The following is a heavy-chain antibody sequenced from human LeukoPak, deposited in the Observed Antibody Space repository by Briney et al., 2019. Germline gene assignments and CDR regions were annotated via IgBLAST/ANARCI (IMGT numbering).Heavy chain of an antibody. CDR3: GRGGGRGDYNERYYFDY. CDR1: GLSFSSYE. J-gene: IGHJ4*02. D-gene: IGHD3-22*01. CDR2: ISSSGGTI. Sequence: GGSLRLSCAVSGLSFSSYEMSWVRQAPGKGLEWVSYISSSGGTIFYSDSVKGRFTISRDNAKNSLHLQMNSLRAEDTALYYCGRGGGRGDYNERYYFDYWGQGTLVTVSS. V-gene: IGHV3-48*03.